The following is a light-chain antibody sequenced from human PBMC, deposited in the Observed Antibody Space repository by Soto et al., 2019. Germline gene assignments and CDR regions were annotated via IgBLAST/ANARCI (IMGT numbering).Light chain of an antibody. CDR1: QTISSW. Sequence: DIQMTQSPSTLSGSVGDRVTITCRASQTISSWLAWXXXXXXXAXXFLIYKASTLKSGVPSRFSGSGSGTEFTLTISSLQPDDFATYYCQHYNSYSEAFGQGTK. CDR3: QHYNSYSEA. CDR2: KAS. J-gene: IGKJ1*01. V-gene: IGKV1-5*03.